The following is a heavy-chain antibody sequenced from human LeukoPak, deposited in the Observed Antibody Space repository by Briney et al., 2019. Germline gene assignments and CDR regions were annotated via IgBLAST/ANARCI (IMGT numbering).Heavy chain of an antibody. CDR1: GGTFSSYA. Sequence: SVKVSCKASGGTFSSYAISWVRQAPGQGLEWMGRIIPILGIANYAQKIQGRVTITADKSTSTAYMELSSLRSEDTAVYYCARDFSWAGDYYYYGMDVWGQGATVTVSS. CDR2: IIPILGIA. D-gene: IGHD2-15*01. CDR3: ARDFSWAGDYYYYGMDV. V-gene: IGHV1-69*04. J-gene: IGHJ6*02.